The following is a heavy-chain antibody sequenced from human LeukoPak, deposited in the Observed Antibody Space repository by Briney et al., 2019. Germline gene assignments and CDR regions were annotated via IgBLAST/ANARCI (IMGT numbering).Heavy chain of an antibody. V-gene: IGHV1-2*06. D-gene: IGHD2-15*01. Sequence: GASVKVPCKASGYTFTGYYMHWVRQAPGQGLEWMGRINPNSGGTNYAQKFQGRVTMTRDTSISTAYMELSRLRSDDTAVYYCAREMAIAATLGDYWGQGTLVTVSS. CDR2: INPNSGGT. J-gene: IGHJ4*02. CDR1: GYTFTGYY. CDR3: AREMAIAATLGDY.